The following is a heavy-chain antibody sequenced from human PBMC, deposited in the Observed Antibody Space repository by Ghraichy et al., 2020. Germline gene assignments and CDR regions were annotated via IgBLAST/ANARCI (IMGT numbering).Heavy chain of an antibody. V-gene: IGHV3-30-3*01. CDR1: GFTFSSYA. CDR2: ISYDGSNK. D-gene: IGHD3-16*02. CDR3: ARESPQNYDYVWGSYRYYYYYYYMDV. J-gene: IGHJ6*03. Sequence: GGSLRLSCAASGFTFSSYAMHWVRQAPGKGLEWVAVISYDGSNKYYADSVKGRFTISRDNSKNTLYLQMNSLRAEDTAVYYCARESPQNYDYVWGSYRYYYYYYYMDVWGKGTTVTVSS.